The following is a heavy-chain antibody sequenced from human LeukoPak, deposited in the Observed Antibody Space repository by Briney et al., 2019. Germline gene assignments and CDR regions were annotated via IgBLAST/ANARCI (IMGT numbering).Heavy chain of an antibody. CDR2: IYYSGST. J-gene: IGHJ3*02. D-gene: IGHD6-19*01. CDR3: ARAHTHYSSGWYSAFDI. Sequence: PSETLSLTCTVSGGSISSTGYYWCWIRQPPGKGLEWIGSIYYSGSTYYKPSLKSRVTISVDTSKNQISVKLSSVTAADTAVYYCARAHTHYSSGWYSAFDIWGQGTMVTVSS. CDR1: GGSISSTGYY. V-gene: IGHV4-39*01.